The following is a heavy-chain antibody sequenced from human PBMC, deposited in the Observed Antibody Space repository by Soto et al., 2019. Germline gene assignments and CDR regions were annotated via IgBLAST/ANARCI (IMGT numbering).Heavy chain of an antibody. CDR1: GFTFDDYA. D-gene: IGHD6-19*01. CDR3: AKGPIAVAVGGHFDY. J-gene: IGHJ4*02. CDR2: ISWNSGSI. Sequence: GGSLRLSCAASGFTFDDYAMHWVRQAPGKGLEWVSGISWNSGSIGYADSVKGRFTISRDNAKNSLYLQMNSLRAEDTALDYCAKGPIAVAVGGHFDYWGQGTLVTVSS. V-gene: IGHV3-9*01.